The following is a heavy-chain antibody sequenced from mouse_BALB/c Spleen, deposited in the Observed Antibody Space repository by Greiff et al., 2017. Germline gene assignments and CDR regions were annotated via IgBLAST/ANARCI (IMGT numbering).Heavy chain of an antibody. D-gene: IGHD2-4*01. CDR2: ISYSGST. CDR3: ARRGGLRLWFAY. J-gene: IGHJ3*01. V-gene: IGHV3-2*02. CDR1: GYSITSDYA. Sequence: VQLQQSGPGLVKPSQSLSLTCTVTGYSITSDYAWNWIRQFPGNKLEWMGYISYSGSTSYNPSLKSRISITRDTSKNQFFLQLNSVTTEDTATYYCARRGGLRLWFAYWGQGTLVTVSA.